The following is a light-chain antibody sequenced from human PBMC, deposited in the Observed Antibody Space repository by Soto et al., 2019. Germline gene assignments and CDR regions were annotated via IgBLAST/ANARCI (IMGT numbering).Light chain of an antibody. Sequence: DIQMTQSPSSLSASVGDRVTITCRASQSISSYLNWYQQKPGKAPKLLTYDASSLPSGVPSRFSGRESGPYFTLTISSLPPEDLATYYCQQSYSTQWKFDQGTEVDIK. J-gene: IGKJ1*01. CDR2: DAS. CDR1: QSISSY. CDR3: QQSYSTQWK. V-gene: IGKV1-39*01.